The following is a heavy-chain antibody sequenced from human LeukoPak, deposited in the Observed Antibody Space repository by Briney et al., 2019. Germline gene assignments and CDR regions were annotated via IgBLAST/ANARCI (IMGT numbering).Heavy chain of an antibody. Sequence: SETLSLTCAVYGGSFSGYYWSWIRQPPGKGLEWIGEINHSGSTNYNPSLKSRVTISVDTSKNQFSLKLSSVTAADTAVYYCARAMGSIFGVADAFDIWGQGTMVTVSS. V-gene: IGHV4-34*01. D-gene: IGHD3-3*01. CDR1: GGSFSGYY. J-gene: IGHJ3*02. CDR2: INHSGST. CDR3: ARAMGSIFGVADAFDI.